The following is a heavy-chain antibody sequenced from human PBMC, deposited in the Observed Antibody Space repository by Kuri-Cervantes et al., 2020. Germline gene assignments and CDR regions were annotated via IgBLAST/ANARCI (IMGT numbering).Heavy chain of an antibody. CDR1: GFTFSNAW. V-gene: IGHV3-15*01. Sequence: GGSLRLSCAASGFTFSNAWMSWVRQAPGKGLEWVGRIKSKTDGGTTDYAAPVKGRFTISRDDSKNTLYLQMNSLRAEDTAVYYCARGDLVVTAIRGDYYYYGMDVWGQGTTVTVSS. CDR3: ARGDLVVTAIRGDYYYYGMDV. D-gene: IGHD2-21*02. CDR2: IKSKTDGGTT. J-gene: IGHJ6*02.